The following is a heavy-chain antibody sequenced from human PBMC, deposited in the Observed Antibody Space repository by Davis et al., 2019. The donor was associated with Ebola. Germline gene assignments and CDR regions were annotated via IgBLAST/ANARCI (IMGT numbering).Heavy chain of an antibody. V-gene: IGHV3-7*03. Sequence: PGGSLRLSCAAFGFTFKTYLMGWVRQAPGRGLEWVAFIRGDVSQKDYADSVKGRFTISRDNSKNSVSLQMNSLGVEDTAVYYCARWNFAFDIWGQGTTVTVSS. CDR2: IRGDVSQK. CDR1: GFTFKTYL. J-gene: IGHJ3*02. CDR3: ARWNFAFDI. D-gene: IGHD1-7*01.